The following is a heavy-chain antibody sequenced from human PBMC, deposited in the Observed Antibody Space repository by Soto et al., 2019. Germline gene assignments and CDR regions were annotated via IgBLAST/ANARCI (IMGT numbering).Heavy chain of an antibody. CDR3: ARDKYSSSWYPKELFDY. CDR1: GFTFSSYW. D-gene: IGHD6-13*01. V-gene: IGHV3-7*01. Sequence: GGSLRLSCAASGFTFSSYWMSWVRQAPGKGLEWVANIKQDGSEKYYVDSVKGRFTISRDNAKNSLYLQMNSLRAEDTAVYYCARDKYSSSWYPKELFDYWGQGTLVTVSS. J-gene: IGHJ4*02. CDR2: IKQDGSEK.